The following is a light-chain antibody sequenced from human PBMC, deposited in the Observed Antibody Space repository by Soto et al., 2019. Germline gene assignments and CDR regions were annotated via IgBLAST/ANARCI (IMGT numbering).Light chain of an antibody. Sequence: QSVLTQPPSVSGAPGQRVTISCTGTSSNIGAGHDVHWYQQLPGAAPKLLIYGTTNRPSGVPDRFCGSRSGTSASVAITGLQAYDEADYYCHSYDTSLSGHVIFGGGTKLTVL. CDR3: HSYDTSLSGHVI. CDR2: GTT. V-gene: IGLV1-40*01. J-gene: IGLJ2*01. CDR1: SSNIGAGHD.